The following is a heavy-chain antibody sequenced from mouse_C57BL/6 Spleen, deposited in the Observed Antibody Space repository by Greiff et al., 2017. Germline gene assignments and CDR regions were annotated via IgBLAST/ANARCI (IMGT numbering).Heavy chain of an antibody. CDR3: TRTLITTVVATDFDV. Sequence: VKLVESGAELVRPGASVTLSCKASGYTFTDYEMHWVKQIPVHGLEWIGAIDPETGGTAYNQKFKGKAILTADKSSSTAYMELRSLTSEDSAVYYCTRTLITTVVATDFDVWGTGTTVTVSS. D-gene: IGHD1-1*01. J-gene: IGHJ1*03. CDR1: GYTFTDYE. CDR2: IDPETGGT. V-gene: IGHV1-15*01.